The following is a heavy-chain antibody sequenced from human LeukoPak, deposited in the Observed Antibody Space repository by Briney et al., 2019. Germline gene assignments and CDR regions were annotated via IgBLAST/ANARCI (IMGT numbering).Heavy chain of an antibody. CDR2: ISAYSGDT. D-gene: IGHD3/OR15-3a*01. CDR1: GYTFTSYG. Sequence: ASVKVSCKASGYTFTSYGISWVRQAPGQGLEWMGWISAYSGDTNYAQKFQGRATMTTDTSTSTAYMELRSLRSDDTAVYYCARGTGTPRDPSDYYYYGMDVWGQGTTVTVPS. CDR3: ARGTGTPRDPSDYYYYGMDV. J-gene: IGHJ6*02. V-gene: IGHV1-18*01.